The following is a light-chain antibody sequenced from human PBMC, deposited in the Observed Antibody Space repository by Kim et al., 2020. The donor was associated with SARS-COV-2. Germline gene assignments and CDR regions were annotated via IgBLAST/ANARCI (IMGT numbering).Light chain of an antibody. Sequence: DIQLTQSPSFVSASVGDRVTTTCRASQGIDTFLTWYQQKPGKAPNLLIYATSTLHSRVPSRFSGSGSGTEFTLTISSLQPEDFAIYYCQQLDTYPFTFGGGTKVDIK. CDR2: ATS. J-gene: IGKJ4*01. CDR3: QQLDTYPFT. V-gene: IGKV1-9*01. CDR1: QGIDTF.